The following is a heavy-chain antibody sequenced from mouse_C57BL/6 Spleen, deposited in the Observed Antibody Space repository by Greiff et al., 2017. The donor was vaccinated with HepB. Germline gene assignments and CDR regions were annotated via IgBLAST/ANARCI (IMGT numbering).Heavy chain of an antibody. J-gene: IGHJ2*01. V-gene: IGHV14-4*01. D-gene: IGHD1-1*01. CDR3: TTLDYYDSSLYYFDY. CDR2: IDPENGDT. Sequence: EVQLQESGAELVRPGASVKLSCTASGFNIKDDYMHWVKQRPEQGLEWIGWIDPENGDTEYASKFQGKATIAADTSSNTAYLQLSSLTSEDTAVYYCTTLDYYDSSLYYFDYWGQGTTLTVSS. CDR1: GFNIKDDY.